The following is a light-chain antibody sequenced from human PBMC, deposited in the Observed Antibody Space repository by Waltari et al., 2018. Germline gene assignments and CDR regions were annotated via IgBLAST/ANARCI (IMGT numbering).Light chain of an antibody. CDR3: QQRRSWPLT. CDR1: QSVSNY. Sequence: DIVLTQSPAILSLSRGERASLSCRASQSVSNYLAWYQQKPGQAPTLLIYDTSNRATGIPARFSGSGFGTDFTLTISNLEPEDFAIYYCQQRRSWPLTFGGGTKVEIK. CDR2: DTS. J-gene: IGKJ4*01. V-gene: IGKV3-11*01.